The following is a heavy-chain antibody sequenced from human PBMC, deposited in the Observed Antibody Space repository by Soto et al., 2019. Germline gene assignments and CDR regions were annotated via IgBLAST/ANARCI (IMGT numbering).Heavy chain of an antibody. CDR2: IWYDGSNK. CDR1: GFTFSSYG. V-gene: IGHV3-33*01. CDR3: ARTYYDFWSGYYRNWFDP. D-gene: IGHD3-3*01. Sequence: QVQLVESGGGVVQPGRSLRLSCAASGFTFSSYGIRWVRQAPGKGLEWVAVIWYDGSNKYYADSVKGRFTISRDNSKNTLYLQMNSLRAEDTAVYYCARTYYDFWSGYYRNWFDPWGQRTLVTVSS. J-gene: IGHJ5*02.